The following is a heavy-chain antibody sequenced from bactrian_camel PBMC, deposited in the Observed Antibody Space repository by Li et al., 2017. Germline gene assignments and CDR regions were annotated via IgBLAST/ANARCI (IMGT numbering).Heavy chain of an antibody. CDR1: GDTIGRYC. CDR3: MVTGDVYGSDLLGLWPGYCPTFGY. CDR2: IESDGST. J-gene: IGHJ6*01. V-gene: IGHV3S55*01. D-gene: IGHD4*01. Sequence: HVQLVESGGGSVQVGGSLRLSCVASGDTIGRYCMGWFRQIPDREREGVAGIESDGSTSYADSVKGRFTISKDNAKNTLYLQMNSLKPEDTAMYYCMVTGDVYGSDLLGLWPGYCPTFGYYGKGTQVTVS.